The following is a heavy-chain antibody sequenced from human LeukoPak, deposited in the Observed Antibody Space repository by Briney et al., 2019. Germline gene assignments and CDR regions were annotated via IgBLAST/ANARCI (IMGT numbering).Heavy chain of an antibody. Sequence: GESLKIPCKGSGYSFTSYWIGWVRQMPGKGLEWMGIIYPGDSDTRYSPSFQGQVTISADKSISTAFLQWSSLKASGTAMYYSARRSSIATPLFDYWGQGTLVTVCS. CDR1: GYSFTSYW. CDR3: ARRSSIATPLFDY. V-gene: IGHV5-51*01. D-gene: IGHD6-6*01. J-gene: IGHJ4*02. CDR2: IYPGDSDT.